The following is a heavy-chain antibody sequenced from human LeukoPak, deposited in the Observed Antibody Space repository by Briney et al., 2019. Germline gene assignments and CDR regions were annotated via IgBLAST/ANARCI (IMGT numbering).Heavy chain of an antibody. J-gene: IGHJ6*02. V-gene: IGHV4-59*08. D-gene: IGHD3-22*01. Sequence: LETLCLTSTVSVGSIISYIWCWIPQPPGKGLEWIGYIYYSGSTTYNPSLKSRITISVDTSKNQFSLKLSSVTAADTAVYYCARHGYYSDSSGYYRPYYSYGMDVWGQGTTVTVSS. CDR1: VGSIISYI. CDR3: ARHGYYSDSSGYYRPYYSYGMDV. CDR2: IYYSGST.